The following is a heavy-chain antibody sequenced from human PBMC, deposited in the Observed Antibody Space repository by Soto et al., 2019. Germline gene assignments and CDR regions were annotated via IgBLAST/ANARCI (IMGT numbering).Heavy chain of an antibody. D-gene: IGHD2-2*01. CDR2: IYYSGST. CDR3: ARPYCSSTSCQNGMDV. J-gene: IGHJ6*02. CDR1: GGSISSSSYY. Sequence: SETLSLTCTVSGGSISSSSYYWGWIRQPPGKGLEWIGSIYYSGSTYYNPSLKSRVTISVDTSKNQFSLKLSSVTAADTAVYYCARPYCSSTSCQNGMDVWGQGTTVT. V-gene: IGHV4-39*01.